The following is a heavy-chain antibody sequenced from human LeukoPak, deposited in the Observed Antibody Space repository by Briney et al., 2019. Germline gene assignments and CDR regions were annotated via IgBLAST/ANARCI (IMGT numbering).Heavy chain of an antibody. CDR2: INPSSGST. J-gene: IGHJ4*02. CDR1: GYTFTTYY. D-gene: IGHD5-18*01. V-gene: IGHV1-46*01. CDR3: ARVLGAHRYGSIDY. Sequence: GASVKVSCKASGYTFTTYYMHWVRQAPGQGLEWMGIINPSSGSTSYAQKFQGRVTMTRDTSTSTVYMELSSLRSEDTAIYYCARVLGAHRYGSIDYWGQGTLVTVSS.